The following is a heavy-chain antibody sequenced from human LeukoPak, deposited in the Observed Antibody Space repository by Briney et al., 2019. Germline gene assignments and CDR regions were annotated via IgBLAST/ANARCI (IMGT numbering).Heavy chain of an antibody. Sequence: SETLSLTCAVSGASISSYYWTWIRQPPGKGLDWIGYIYYSGSANYNPSLKSRVTISIDTSKNQFSLKLSSVTAADTAVYYCARGGTLDYWGQGTLVTVSS. D-gene: IGHD1-26*01. J-gene: IGHJ4*02. CDR3: ARGGTLDY. V-gene: IGHV4-59*13. CDR2: IYYSGSA. CDR1: GASISSYY.